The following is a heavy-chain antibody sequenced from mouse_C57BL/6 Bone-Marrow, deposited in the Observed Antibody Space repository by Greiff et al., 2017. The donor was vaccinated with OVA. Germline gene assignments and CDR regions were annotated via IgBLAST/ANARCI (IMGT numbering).Heavy chain of an antibody. CDR2: IWGGGSK. CDR3: VKRGEGVFMDY. J-gene: IGHJ4*01. Sequence: VKLVESGPGLVAPSQSLSIPCTVSGFSLTSYGVDWVRQPPGKGLEWLGVIWGGGSKNYHSALMSRLSFSKDNSKSQVFVKMNSLQTYDTAMYYCVKRGEGVFMDYWGQGTSVTVSS. CDR1: GFSLTSYG. V-gene: IGHV2-9*01.